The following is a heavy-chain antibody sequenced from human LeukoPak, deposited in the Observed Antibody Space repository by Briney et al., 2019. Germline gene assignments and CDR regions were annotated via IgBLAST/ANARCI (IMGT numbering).Heavy chain of an antibody. V-gene: IGHV3-7*03. D-gene: IGHD3-9*01. Sequence: LPGGSLRLSCAASGFTFSSYWMSWVRQAPGKGLEWVANIKQDGSEKYYVDSVKGRFTISRDNSKNTLYLQMNSLRAEDTAVYYCVTGYSYYSYYYMDVWGKGTTVTISS. J-gene: IGHJ6*03. CDR3: VTGYSYYSYYYMDV. CDR2: IKQDGSEK. CDR1: GFTFSSYW.